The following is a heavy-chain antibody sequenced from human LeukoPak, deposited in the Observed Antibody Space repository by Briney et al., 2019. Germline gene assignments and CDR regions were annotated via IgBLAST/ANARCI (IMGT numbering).Heavy chain of an antibody. V-gene: IGHV4-59*01. J-gene: IGHJ4*02. D-gene: IGHD5-24*01. Sequence: LSLTCPVSGDPPSSYFWSWIRQPPGKGLEWIGLVYDGGSTYYNPSLKSRVTISLDTSKNQVSLNLNSVTSPDTAVYYCARAGPRRDGYNFDCWGQGTLVTVSS. CDR3: ARAGPRRDGYNFDC. CDR2: VYDGGST. CDR1: GDPPSSYF.